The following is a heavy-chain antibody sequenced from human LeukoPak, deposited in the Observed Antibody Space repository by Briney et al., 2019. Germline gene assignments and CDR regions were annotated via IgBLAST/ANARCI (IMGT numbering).Heavy chain of an antibody. J-gene: IGHJ4*02. D-gene: IGHD3-22*01. Sequence: GGSLRLSCAASGFTFSSYWMSWVREAPGKGLEWVANIKQEGSEKYYVESVKGRYNISRDNAKNSLYLQMNSLRAEDTAVYYCARDSNHYYYDSSGLDYWGQGTLVTVSS. CDR3: ARDSNHYYYDSSGLDY. CDR2: IKQEGSEK. V-gene: IGHV3-7*01. CDR1: GFTFSSYW.